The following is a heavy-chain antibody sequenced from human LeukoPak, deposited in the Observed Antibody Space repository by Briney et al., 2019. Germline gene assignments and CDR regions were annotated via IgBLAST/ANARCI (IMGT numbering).Heavy chain of an antibody. V-gene: IGHV4-39*01. D-gene: IGHD3-10*01. Sequence: PSETLSLTCTVSGDSISSSSYYWAWIRQPPGKGPGWIGSIYYSGSTHYNPSLESRVTMSVDTSKNQLSLKLTSVTAADAAVYYCARQRAYYGSGSYYSGFDYWGQGALITVSS. CDR3: ARQRAYYGSGSYYSGFDY. CDR1: GDSISSSSYY. CDR2: IYYSGST. J-gene: IGHJ4*02.